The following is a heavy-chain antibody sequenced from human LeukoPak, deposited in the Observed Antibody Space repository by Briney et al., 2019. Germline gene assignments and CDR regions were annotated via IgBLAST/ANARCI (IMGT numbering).Heavy chain of an antibody. Sequence: PGGSLRLSCAGSGFTFDDYGMHWVRQAPGKGLEWVSGISWNGGSIGYADSVKGRFTISRDNAKNSLYLQMNSLRTEDTALYYCAKSSVTRYCSSASCKHFDFWGQGTLVTVSS. CDR1: GFTFDDYG. D-gene: IGHD2-15*01. J-gene: IGHJ4*02. CDR2: ISWNGGSI. CDR3: AKSSVTRYCSSASCKHFDF. V-gene: IGHV3-9*01.